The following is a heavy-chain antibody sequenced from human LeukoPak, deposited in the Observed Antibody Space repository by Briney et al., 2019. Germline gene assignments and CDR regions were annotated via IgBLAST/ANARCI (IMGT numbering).Heavy chain of an antibody. Sequence: PGGSLRLSCAASGLTFDDYAMHWVRQAPGMGLEWVSLISGDSDYTYYADSVKGRFTISRDNSKNSLYLQMNTLRTEDNALYYCAKGHGSRTGDFEYWGQGTLVPVSS. CDR1: GLTFDDYA. D-gene: IGHD3-10*01. CDR3: AKGHGSRTGDFEY. V-gene: IGHV3-43*02. J-gene: IGHJ4*02. CDR2: ISGDSDYT.